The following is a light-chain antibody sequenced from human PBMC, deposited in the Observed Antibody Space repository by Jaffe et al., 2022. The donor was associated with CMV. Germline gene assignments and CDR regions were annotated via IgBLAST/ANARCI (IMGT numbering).Light chain of an antibody. J-gene: IGLJ3*02. CDR3: CSYGGSYTWV. CDR2: DVS. Sequence: QSALTQPRSVSGSPGQSVTISCTGTISDFGRYNYVSWYQQHPGKAPKLIIYDVSKRPSGVPDRFSGSKSGNTASLTISGLQADDETDYYCCSYGGSYTWVFGGGTKVTVL. V-gene: IGLV2-11*01. CDR1: ISDFGRYNY.